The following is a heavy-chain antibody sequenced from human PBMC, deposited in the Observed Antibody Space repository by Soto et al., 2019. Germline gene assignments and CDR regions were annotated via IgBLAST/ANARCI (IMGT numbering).Heavy chain of an antibody. V-gene: IGHV4-4*07. D-gene: IGHD4-4*01. CDR2: IYTSGST. J-gene: IGHJ3*02. Sequence: SETLSLTCTVSGGSISSYYWSWIRQPAGKGLEWIGRIYTSGSTNYNPSLKSRVTMSVDTSKNQFSLKLSSVIAAVTAVYYCARYGSGAVTTAGDAFDIWGQGTMVTVSS. CDR3: ARYGSGAVTTAGDAFDI. CDR1: GGSISSYY.